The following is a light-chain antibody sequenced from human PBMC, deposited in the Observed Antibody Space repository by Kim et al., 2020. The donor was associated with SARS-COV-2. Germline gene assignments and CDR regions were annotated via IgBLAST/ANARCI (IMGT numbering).Light chain of an antibody. CDR2: AAS. V-gene: IGKV1-27*01. J-gene: IGKJ1*01. CDR3: QKYNAAPWT. CDR1: QGISNS. Sequence: ASVRDRVNITCRASQGISNSLAWFQQKPGKAPKVLIYAASTLQSGVPSRFSGSGSGTDFTLTISSLQPEDVATYYCQKYNAAPWTFGQGTKVEIK.